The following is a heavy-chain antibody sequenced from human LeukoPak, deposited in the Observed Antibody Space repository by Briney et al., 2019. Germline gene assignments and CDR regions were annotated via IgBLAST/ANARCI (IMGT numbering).Heavy chain of an antibody. CDR2: INPNSGGT. V-gene: IGHV1-2*02. CDR3: ARGHELLFEPFDL. D-gene: IGHD2-15*01. CDR1: GYSFTDFF. Sequence: GASVKVSCKASGYSFTDFFMHWVRQAPGQGLEWMGWINPNSGGTDYAQKFQGRVTMTRDTSISTAYMELSSLRSDDTAIYFCARGHELLFEPFDLWGQGTLVTVSS. J-gene: IGHJ5*02.